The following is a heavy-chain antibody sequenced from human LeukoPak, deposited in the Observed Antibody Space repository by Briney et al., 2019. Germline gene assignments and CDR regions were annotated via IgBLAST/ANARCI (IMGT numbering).Heavy chain of an antibody. Sequence: PSETLSLTCTVSGGSISNYYWSWIRQPPGKGLEWIGYIYSSGSTNYNPSLKSRVTISVDTSKIQFSLKLSSVTAADTAVYYCARERSYGYYYYYMDVWGKGTTVTISS. CDR3: ARERSYGYYYYYMDV. CDR1: GGSISNYY. D-gene: IGHD1-26*01. CDR2: IYSSGST. V-gene: IGHV4-59*01. J-gene: IGHJ6*03.